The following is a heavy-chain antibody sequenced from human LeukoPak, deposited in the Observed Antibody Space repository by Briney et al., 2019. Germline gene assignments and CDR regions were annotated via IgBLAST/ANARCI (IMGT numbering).Heavy chain of an antibody. CDR3: AWYNWNGNFDY. Sequence: NPGGSLRLSCAASGFTFSNAWMTWVRQAPGKGLEWVGRIKSKIDGGTTDYAAPVKGRFTISRDDSKNTLYLQMNSLRAEDTAVYYCAWYNWNGNFDYWGQGTLVTVSS. J-gene: IGHJ4*02. D-gene: IGHD1-20*01. CDR1: GFTFSNAW. CDR2: IKSKIDGGTT. V-gene: IGHV3-15*01.